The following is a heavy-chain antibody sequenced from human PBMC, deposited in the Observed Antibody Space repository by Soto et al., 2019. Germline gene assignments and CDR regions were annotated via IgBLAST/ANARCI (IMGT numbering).Heavy chain of an antibody. D-gene: IGHD3-22*01. J-gene: IGHJ4*02. CDR3: ARANYYDSSGYYHDY. CDR1: RFTFSNYW. CDR2: INGDGSST. V-gene: IGHV3-74*01. Sequence: GGSLRLSCEASRFTFSNYWMHWVRQAPGKGLMWVSRINGDGSSTIYADSVRGRFTLSRDNTKNTLYLQMNSLRAEDTAIYYCARANYYDSSGYYHDYWGQGTLVTVSS.